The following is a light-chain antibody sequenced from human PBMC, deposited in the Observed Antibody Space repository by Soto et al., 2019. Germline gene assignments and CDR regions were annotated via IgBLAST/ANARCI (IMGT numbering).Light chain of an antibody. Sequence: QPVLAQPPSASGTPGQRVTVSCSGSSSNIGSNYVYWYQQVPGRAPKLLIYRNDQRPSGVPDRFSGSKSGTSASLAISGLRSEDEADYYCAAWDDSLRGPVFGGGTKLTVL. J-gene: IGLJ2*01. V-gene: IGLV1-47*01. CDR2: RND. CDR1: SSNIGSNY. CDR3: AAWDDSLRGPV.